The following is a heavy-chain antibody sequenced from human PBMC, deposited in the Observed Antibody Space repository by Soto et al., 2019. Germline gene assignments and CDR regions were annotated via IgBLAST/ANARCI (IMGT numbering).Heavy chain of an antibody. CDR3: ARRSYGDYWWFDL. D-gene: IGHD4-17*01. J-gene: IGHJ5*02. CDR1: GYSFSSYW. V-gene: IGHV5-51*01. Sequence: PGESLKISCKGSGYSFSSYWIGWVRQMPGKGLEWMAIIYPGNSDTRYSPSFQGQVTISADKSISTAYLQWSSLKASDTAMYYCARRSYGDYWWFDLWGQGTLVTVSS. CDR2: IYPGNSDT.